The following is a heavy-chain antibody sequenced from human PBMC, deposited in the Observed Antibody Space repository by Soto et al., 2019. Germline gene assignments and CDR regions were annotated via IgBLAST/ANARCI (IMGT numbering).Heavy chain of an antibody. Sequence: GESLKISCKGSGYSFTSYWISWVRQMPGKGLEWMGRIDPSDSYTNYSPSFQGHVTISADKSISTAYLQWSSLKASDTAMYYCAIRIVGATTNGMDVCGQGNTVSVYS. J-gene: IGHJ6*02. CDR3: AIRIVGATTNGMDV. V-gene: IGHV5-10-1*01. CDR2: IDPSDSYT. CDR1: GYSFTSYW. D-gene: IGHD1-26*01.